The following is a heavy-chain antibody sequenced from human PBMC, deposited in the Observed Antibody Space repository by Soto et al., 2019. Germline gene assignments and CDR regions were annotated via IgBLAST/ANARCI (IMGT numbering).Heavy chain of an antibody. Sequence: VQLVESGGGLVQPGGSLRLSCAASGFTFSNYWMSWVRQAPGKGLEWVANIKQDGNEKYYVDFVKGRFTISRDNAKNSLYLQMNSLGGEDTALYYCATGGSYYGKWGQGTLVTVSS. D-gene: IGHD1-26*01. J-gene: IGHJ4*02. CDR2: IKQDGNEK. CDR1: GFTFSNYW. V-gene: IGHV3-7*04. CDR3: ATGGSYYGK.